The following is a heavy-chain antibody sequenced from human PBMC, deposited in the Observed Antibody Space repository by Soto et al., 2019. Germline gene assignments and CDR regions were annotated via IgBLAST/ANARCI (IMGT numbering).Heavy chain of an antibody. D-gene: IGHD6-13*01. J-gene: IGHJ4*02. CDR3: ARDGWYGSSFDY. V-gene: IGHV1-69*13. CDR2: IIPMFGSA. CDR1: GGSFSSFA. Sequence: SVKVSCKASGGSFSSFAFSWVRQAPGQGLEWMGGIIPMFGSANYAQEFLGRVTFTADDSTSTAYMEISGLRSEDTAVYYCARDGWYGSSFDYWGQGTLVTVSS.